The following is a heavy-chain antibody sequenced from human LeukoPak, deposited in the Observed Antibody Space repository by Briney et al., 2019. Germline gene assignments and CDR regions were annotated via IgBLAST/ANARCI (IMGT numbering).Heavy chain of an antibody. CDR1: GGSISDSNW. Sequence: PSGTLSLTCAVSGGSISDSNWWSWVRQPPGKGLEWIGEIYYSGSTNYNPSFKSRITISVDTSRNQFSLQLSSVTAADTAVYYCARIHRYCSGGACYVLDNWGQGTLVAVSS. V-gene: IGHV4-4*02. D-gene: IGHD2-15*01. J-gene: IGHJ4*02. CDR2: IYYSGST. CDR3: ARIHRYCSGGACYVLDN.